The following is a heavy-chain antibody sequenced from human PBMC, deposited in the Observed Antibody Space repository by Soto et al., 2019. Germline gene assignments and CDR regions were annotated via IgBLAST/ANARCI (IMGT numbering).Heavy chain of an antibody. CDR1: GGSFSGYY. CDR2: INHSGST. J-gene: IGHJ4*02. D-gene: IGHD3-3*01. V-gene: IGHV4-34*01. CDR3: ARLWRITIFGEVIHSDLYYFDY. Sequence: SETLSLTCAVYGGSFSGYYWSWIRQPPGKGLEWIGEINHSGSTNYNPSLKSRVTISVDTSKNQFSLKLSSVTAADTAVYYCARLWRITIFGEVIHSDLYYFDYWGQGTLVTVSS.